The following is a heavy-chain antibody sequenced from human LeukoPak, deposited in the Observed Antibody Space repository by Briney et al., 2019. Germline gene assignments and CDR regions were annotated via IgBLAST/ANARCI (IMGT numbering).Heavy chain of an antibody. V-gene: IGHV3-23*01. CDR1: GFTFSSYA. D-gene: IGHD3-22*01. CDR3: AKVSSYDSSGYDAFDI. Sequence: GGSLRLSCAASGFTFSSYAMSWVRQAPGKGLEWVSAISGSGGSTYYADSVKGRFTISRDNSKNKLYLQMNSLRAEDTAVYSCAKVSSYDSSGYDAFDIWGQGTMVTVSS. CDR2: ISGSGGST. J-gene: IGHJ3*02.